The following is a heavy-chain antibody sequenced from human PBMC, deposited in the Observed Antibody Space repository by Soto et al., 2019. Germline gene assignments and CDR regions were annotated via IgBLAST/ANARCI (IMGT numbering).Heavy chain of an antibody. CDR3: AIIVGTSSIGEIYGLDV. CDR1: GYIFIDSY. J-gene: IGHJ6*02. D-gene: IGHD6-6*01. V-gene: IGHV1-2*02. CDR2: INPKTGVT. Sequence: QVHLEQTATELKKPGASVTVSCKASGYIFIDSYIHWVRQAPGQGLEWLGWINPKTGVTFFAQHFVDRLTMTRDTFINTAYMDLTSLRSDDTAVYYCAIIVGTSSIGEIYGLDVWGLGTTIIVSS.